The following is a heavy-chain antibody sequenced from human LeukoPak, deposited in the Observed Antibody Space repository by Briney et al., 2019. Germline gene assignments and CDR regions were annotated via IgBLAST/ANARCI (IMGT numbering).Heavy chain of an antibody. CDR3: ARAVAGIGFGS. V-gene: IGHV4-39*07. D-gene: IGHD6-19*01. J-gene: IGHJ4*02. CDR2: IYYSGST. Sequence: PSETLSLTCTVSGGSISSSSYYWGWIRQPPGKGLEWIGSIYYSGSTYYNPSLKSRVTISVDTSKNQFSLKLSSVTAADTAVYYCARAVAGIGFGSWGQGNPVTVSS. CDR1: GGSISSSSYY.